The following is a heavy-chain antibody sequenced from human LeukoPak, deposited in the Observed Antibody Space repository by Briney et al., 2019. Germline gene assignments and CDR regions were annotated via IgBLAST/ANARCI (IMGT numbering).Heavy chain of an antibody. CDR2: ISAYNGNT. J-gene: IGHJ4*02. CDR1: GYTFTSYG. CDR3: ARTLAVAGTPYFDY. V-gene: IGHV1-18*01. Sequence: ASVKVSCKAFGYTFTSYGISWVRQAPGQGLEWMGWISAYNGNTNYAQKLQGRVTMTTDTSTSTAYMELRSLRSDDTAVYYCARTLAVAGTPYFDYWGQGTLVTVSS. D-gene: IGHD6-19*01.